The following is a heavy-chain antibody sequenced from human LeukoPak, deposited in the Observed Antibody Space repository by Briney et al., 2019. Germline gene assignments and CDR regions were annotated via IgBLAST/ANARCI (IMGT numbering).Heavy chain of an antibody. D-gene: IGHD2-2*01. Sequence: PGGSLRLSCAASGFTFSSYGMHWVRQSPGKGLEWVAFMRYDGSNKYYVDSVKGRFTISRDNAKNSLYLQMNSLRADDTAVYYCANHLACGSTSCPSFDDWGQGTLVTVSS. CDR2: MRYDGSNK. CDR3: ANHLACGSTSCPSFDD. CDR1: GFTFSSYG. J-gene: IGHJ4*02. V-gene: IGHV3-30*02.